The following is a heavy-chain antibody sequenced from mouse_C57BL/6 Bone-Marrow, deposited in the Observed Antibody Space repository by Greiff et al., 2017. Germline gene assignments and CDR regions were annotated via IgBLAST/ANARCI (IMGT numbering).Heavy chain of an antibody. D-gene: IGHD2-4*01. Sequence: QVQLQQPGAELVKPGASVKLSCKASGYTFTSYWMQWVKQRPGQGLEWIGEIDPSDSYTNYTQKFKGKATLTVDTSSSTAYMQLSSLTSEDSAVYYCARYDYDGAYGGQGTLVTVSA. CDR2: IDPSDSYT. CDR3: ARYDYDGAY. V-gene: IGHV1-50*01. J-gene: IGHJ3*01. CDR1: GYTFTSYW.